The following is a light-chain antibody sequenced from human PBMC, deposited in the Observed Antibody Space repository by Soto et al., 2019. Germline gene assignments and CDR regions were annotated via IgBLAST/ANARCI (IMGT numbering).Light chain of an antibody. CDR1: SSDVGGYNY. Sequence: QSALTQPPSASGSPGQSVTISCTGTSSDVGGYNYVSWYQHHPGKAPKLMIYEVGERPSGVPDRFSGSKSGNTASLTVSGLQAEDEADYYCSSYAGGNNLLFGGGTKLTVL. V-gene: IGLV2-8*01. CDR2: EVG. J-gene: IGLJ2*01. CDR3: SSYAGGNNLL.